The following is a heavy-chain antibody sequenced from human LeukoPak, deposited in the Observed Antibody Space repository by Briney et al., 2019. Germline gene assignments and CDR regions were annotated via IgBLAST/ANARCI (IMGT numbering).Heavy chain of an antibody. V-gene: IGHV4-59*01. Sequence: SGTLSLTCTVSGASISSYYCSWIRQPPGKGLEWIGFIYYSGTTNYNPSLKSRVTISVDTSKNQFSLRLSSVTAADTAVYYCARGGINFDYWGQGSLVTVSS. D-gene: IGHD3-10*01. J-gene: IGHJ4*02. CDR3: ARGGINFDY. CDR2: IYYSGTT. CDR1: GASISSYY.